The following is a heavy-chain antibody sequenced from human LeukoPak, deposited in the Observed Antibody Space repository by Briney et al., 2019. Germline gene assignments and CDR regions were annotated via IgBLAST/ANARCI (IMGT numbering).Heavy chain of an antibody. CDR2: IYYSGST. Sequence: SETLSLTCTVSGGSVSSSTYYWGWIRQPPGKGLEWIGSIYYSGSTYYNPSLKSRVTISVDTSKNQFSLKLSSVTAADTAVYYCARDDWDIVVAPAAKYYYYYMDVWGKGTTVTVSS. D-gene: IGHD2-2*01. CDR3: ARDDWDIVVAPAAKYYYYYMDV. V-gene: IGHV4-39*02. J-gene: IGHJ6*03. CDR1: GGSVSSSTYY.